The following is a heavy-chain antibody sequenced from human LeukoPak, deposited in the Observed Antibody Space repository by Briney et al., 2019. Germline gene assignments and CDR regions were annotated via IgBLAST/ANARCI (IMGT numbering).Heavy chain of an antibody. Sequence: PGGSLRLSCAASGFTFDDYAMHWVRQAPGKGLEWVSLISWDGGSTYYADSVKGRFTISRDNSKNSLYLQMNSLRAEDTALYYCAKDIAPRTLLWFGEPATGMDVWGEGTTVTVSS. D-gene: IGHD3-10*01. V-gene: IGHV3-43D*04. CDR2: ISWDGGST. J-gene: IGHJ6*04. CDR3: AKDIAPRTLLWFGEPATGMDV. CDR1: GFTFDDYA.